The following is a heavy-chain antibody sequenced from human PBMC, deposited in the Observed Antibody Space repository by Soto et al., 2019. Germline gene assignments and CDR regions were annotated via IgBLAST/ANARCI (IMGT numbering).Heavy chain of an antibody. D-gene: IGHD2-2*01. J-gene: IGHJ5*02. Sequence: SETLSLTCTVSGGSISSYYWSWIRQPPGKGLEWIGYIYYSGSTNYNPSLKSRVTISVDTSKNQFSLKLSSVTAADTAVYYCARHGRYCSSTSCPPYNWFDPWGQGTLVTVSS. CDR3: ARHGRYCSSTSCPPYNWFDP. CDR1: GGSISSYY. CDR2: IYYSGST. V-gene: IGHV4-59*08.